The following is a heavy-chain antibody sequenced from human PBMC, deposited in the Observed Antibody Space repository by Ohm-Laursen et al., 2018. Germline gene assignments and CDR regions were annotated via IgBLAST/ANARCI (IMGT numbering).Heavy chain of an antibody. V-gene: IGHV3-9*01. CDR2: ISWNSGSI. CDR1: GFTFDDYA. J-gene: IGHJ3*02. Sequence: SLRLSCTASGFTFDDYAMHWVRQAPGKGLEWVSGISWNSGSIGYADSVKGRFTISRDNAKNTVYVQMNGLRAEDTAVYYCARARHSNYRFDAFDMWGQGTMVTVSS. D-gene: IGHD4-11*01. CDR3: ARARHSNYRFDAFDM.